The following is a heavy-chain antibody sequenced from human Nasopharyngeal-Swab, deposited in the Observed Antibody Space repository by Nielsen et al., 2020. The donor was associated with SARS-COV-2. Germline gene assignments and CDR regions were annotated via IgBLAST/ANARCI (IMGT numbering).Heavy chain of an antibody. CDR3: AREDTAMVTRLDY. J-gene: IGHJ4*02. D-gene: IGHD5-18*01. CDR2: IWYDGSNK. Sequence: GESLKISCAASGFTFSNYGMHWVRQAPGKGLEWVAVIWYDGSNKYYADSVKGRFTISRDNSKNTLYLQMNSLRAEDTAVYYCAREDTAMVTRLDYWGQGTLVTVSS. CDR1: GFTFSNYG. V-gene: IGHV3-33*08.